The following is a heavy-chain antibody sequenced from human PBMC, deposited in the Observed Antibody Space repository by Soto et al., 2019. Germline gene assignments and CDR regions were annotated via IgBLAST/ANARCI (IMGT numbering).Heavy chain of an antibody. CDR1: GFTFHDYA. D-gene: IGHD2-2*02. J-gene: IGHJ4*02. Sequence: PGGSLRLSCAASGFTFHDYAMHWVRQAPGKGLEWVSLISWDGSRSYYADSVKGRFIISRDNSKKSLSLLMSSLRTEDTALYYCAKDVCSGSHTGCCTRLDSWGQGTQVTVSS. CDR2: ISWDGSRS. V-gene: IGHV3-43D*04. CDR3: AKDVCSGSHTGCCTRLDS.